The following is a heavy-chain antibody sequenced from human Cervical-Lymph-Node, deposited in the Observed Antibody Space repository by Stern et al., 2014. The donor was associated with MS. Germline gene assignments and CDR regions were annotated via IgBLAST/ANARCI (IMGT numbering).Heavy chain of an antibody. Sequence: MQLVQSGAEVKKPGESLKISCKLSGYSFTIYYIAWVRQMPGKGLEWRGFIYPYDSDTTYSPSFQGQVTISADKSITTAYLQWSSLRASDTAMYYCARHVQGFDYWGQGTLVTVSS. J-gene: IGHJ4*02. CDR2: IYPYDSDT. CDR1: GYSFTIYY. V-gene: IGHV5-51*01. CDR3: ARHVQGFDY.